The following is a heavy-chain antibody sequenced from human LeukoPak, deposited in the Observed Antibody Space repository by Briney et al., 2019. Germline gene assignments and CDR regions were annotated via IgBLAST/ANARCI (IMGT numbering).Heavy chain of an antibody. CDR3: AREVRQLERVWFDP. CDR2: INPNSGGT. Sequence: GASVKVSCKASGYTFTGYYMHWVRQAPGQGLEWMGWINPNSGGTNYAQKFQGWVTMTRDTSISTAYMELSRLRSDDTAVYYCAREVRQLERVWFDPWGQGTLVTVSS. D-gene: IGHD1-1*01. V-gene: IGHV1-2*04. J-gene: IGHJ5*02. CDR1: GYTFTGYY.